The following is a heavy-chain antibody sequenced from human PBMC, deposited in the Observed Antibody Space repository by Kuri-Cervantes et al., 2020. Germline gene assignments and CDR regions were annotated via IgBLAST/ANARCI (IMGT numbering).Heavy chain of an antibody. CDR3: ARSDPLGAAGR. CDR2: IYHSGST. D-gene: IGHD1-26*01. V-gene: IGHV4/OR15-8*01. CDR1: GDSISSNTW. Sequence: ESLKISCVVSGDSISSNTWWSWVRQPPGKGLEWIGEIYHSGSTNYNPSLKSRVTISVDKSKNQFSLRLSSVTAADTAVYYCARSDPLGAAGRWGQGTLVTVSS. J-gene: IGHJ4*02.